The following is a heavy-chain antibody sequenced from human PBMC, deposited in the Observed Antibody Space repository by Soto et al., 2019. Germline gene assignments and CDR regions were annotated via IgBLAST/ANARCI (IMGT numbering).Heavy chain of an antibody. D-gene: IGHD2-2*01. CDR3: ARLGIVVVPAARDDTDY. J-gene: IGHJ4*02. CDR2: IYYSGST. V-gene: IGHV4-39*01. Sequence: QPQLQESGPGLVKPSETLSLTCTVSGGSISSSSYYWGWIRQPPGKGLEWIGSIYYSGSTYYNPSLKSRVTISVDTSKNQFSLKLSSVTAADTAVYYCARLGIVVVPAARDDTDYWGQGTLVTVSS. CDR1: GGSISSSSYY.